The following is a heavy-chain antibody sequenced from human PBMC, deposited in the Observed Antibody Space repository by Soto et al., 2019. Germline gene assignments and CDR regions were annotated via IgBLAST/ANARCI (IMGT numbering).Heavy chain of an antibody. Sequence: EVQLLESGGGLVQPGGSLRLSCAASGFTFSSYAMSWVRQAPGKGLEWVSAISGSGGSTYYADSVKGRFTISRDNSKNTLYLQMNSLRAEDTAVYYCAKDRDGIVATIGTLFDYWGQGTLVTVSS. CDR2: ISGSGGST. CDR1: GFTFSSYA. V-gene: IGHV3-23*01. J-gene: IGHJ4*02. D-gene: IGHD5-12*01. CDR3: AKDRDGIVATIGTLFDY.